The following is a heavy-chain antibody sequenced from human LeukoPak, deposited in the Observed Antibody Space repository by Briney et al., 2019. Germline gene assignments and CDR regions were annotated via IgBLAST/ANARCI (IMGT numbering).Heavy chain of an antibody. D-gene: IGHD3-22*01. Sequence: PSETLFLTCTVSGGSISGYYWGWIRQPPGKGLEWIGNINYSGSTNYNPSLKSRVTISLDTSKNHFSLKLNSVTAADTAVYYCARNSYYDSSDYYAGYWGQGTLVTVSS. CDR3: ARNSYYDSSDYYAGY. J-gene: IGHJ4*02. V-gene: IGHV4-59*01. CDR2: INYSGST. CDR1: GGSISGYY.